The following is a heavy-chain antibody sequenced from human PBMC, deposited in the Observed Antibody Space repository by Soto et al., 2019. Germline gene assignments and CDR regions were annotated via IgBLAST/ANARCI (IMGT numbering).Heavy chain of an antibody. CDR1: GYTFTSYG. D-gene: IGHD2-2*01. CDR3: ARVVNRLSEPAAPGGSFDF. V-gene: IGHV1-18*01. Sequence: ASVKVSCKASGYTFTSYGISWVRQAPGQGLEWMGWISAYNGNTNYAQKLQGRVTMTTDTSTSTAYMELRSLRSDDTAVYYCARVVNRLSEPAAPGGSFDFWGPGTLVTVFS. CDR2: ISAYNGNT. J-gene: IGHJ4*02.